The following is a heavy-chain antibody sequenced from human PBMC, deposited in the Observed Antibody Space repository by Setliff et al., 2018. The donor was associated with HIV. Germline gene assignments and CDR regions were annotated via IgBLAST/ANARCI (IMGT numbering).Heavy chain of an antibody. J-gene: IGHJ6*03. CDR2: IYYSGST. CDR1: GGSINNDIYF. Sequence: SETLSLTCTVSGGSINNDIYFWSWIRQYPGKGLEWIGYIYYSGSTHYNPSLKSRFTISVDTSKNQFSLKVNSVTAADTAVYYCARGARLLAGYSDRWDYYYMAVWGKGTTVTVSS. V-gene: IGHV4-31*03. CDR3: ARGARLLAGYSDRWDYYYMAV. D-gene: IGHD6-13*01.